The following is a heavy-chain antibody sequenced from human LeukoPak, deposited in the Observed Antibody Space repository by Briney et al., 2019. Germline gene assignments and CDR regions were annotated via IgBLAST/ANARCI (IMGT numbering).Heavy chain of an antibody. CDR2: IYGGST. CDR3: ARDFEGVHRTTNSYTYYYYMDV. J-gene: IGHJ6*03. CDR1: GFTVSDNY. V-gene: IGHV3-53*01. Sequence: GGSLRLSCAASGFTVSDNYMTWVRQAPGKGLEWVSIIYGGSTYYADSVKGRFTISRDDSKNTVYLQMNSLRAEDTAVYYCARDFEGVHRTTNSYTYYYYMDVWGKGTTVIVSS. D-gene: IGHD2/OR15-2a*01.